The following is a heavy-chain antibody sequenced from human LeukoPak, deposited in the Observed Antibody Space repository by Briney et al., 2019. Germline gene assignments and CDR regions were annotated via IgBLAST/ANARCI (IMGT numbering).Heavy chain of an antibody. Sequence: SETLSLTCTVSGGSISSYYWSWIRQPPGKGLEGIGYIYYSGSTNYNPSLKSRVTISVDTSKNQFSLKLSSVTAADTAVYYCARHLYYYDSSGYGWFDPWGQGTLVTVSS. J-gene: IGHJ5*02. CDR1: GGSISSYY. CDR3: ARHLYYYDSSGYGWFDP. V-gene: IGHV4-59*08. D-gene: IGHD3-22*01. CDR2: IYYSGST.